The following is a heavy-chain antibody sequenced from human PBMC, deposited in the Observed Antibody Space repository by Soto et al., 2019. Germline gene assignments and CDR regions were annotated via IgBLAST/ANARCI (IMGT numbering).Heavy chain of an antibody. D-gene: IGHD3-22*01. CDR2: IKSKADDESA. CDR3: PPLITAFGVNNY. Sequence: EVQLVQSGGGLVEPGGSLRLSCAASGFAFSNAWMNWVRQRPGKGLEWVGRIKSKADDESADYSAPVKGRFTISRDDSRNTLYLKMNSLKTEDTGVYYVPPLITAFGVNNYWGQGTLVTVSS. V-gene: IGHV3-15*07. J-gene: IGHJ4*02. CDR1: GFAFSNAW.